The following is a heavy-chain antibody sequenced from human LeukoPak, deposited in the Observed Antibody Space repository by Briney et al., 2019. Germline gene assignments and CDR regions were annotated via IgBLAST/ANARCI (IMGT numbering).Heavy chain of an antibody. CDR1: GFTFDDYA. J-gene: IGHJ4*02. Sequence: PGGSLRLFCAASGFTFDDYAMHWVRQAPGKGLEWVSGISWNSGSIRYADSVKCRFTISRDNAKNSLYLQMNSLRAEDMALYYCAKDITLDYYDSSGYFDYWGQGTLVTVSS. D-gene: IGHD3-22*01. CDR2: ISWNSGSI. V-gene: IGHV3-9*03. CDR3: AKDITLDYYDSSGYFDY.